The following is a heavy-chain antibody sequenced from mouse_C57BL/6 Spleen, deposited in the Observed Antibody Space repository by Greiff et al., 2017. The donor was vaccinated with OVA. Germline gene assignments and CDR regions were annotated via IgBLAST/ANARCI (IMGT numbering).Heavy chain of an antibody. J-gene: IGHJ2*01. CDR2: INPSSGYT. V-gene: IGHV1-4*01. CDR1: GYTFTSYT. CDR3: ARSGTKDY. D-gene: IGHD4-1*01. Sequence: QVQLQQSGAELARPGASVKMSCTASGYTFTSYTMHWVNPRPGQGLEWIGYINPSSGYTKYNQKFKDKATLTADKSSSTAYMQLSSLTSEDSAVYYCARSGTKDYWGQGTTLTVSS.